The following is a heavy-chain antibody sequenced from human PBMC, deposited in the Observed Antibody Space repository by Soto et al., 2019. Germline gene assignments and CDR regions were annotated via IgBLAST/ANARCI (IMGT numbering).Heavy chain of an antibody. CDR1: GGSVSSGSYY. CDR2: IYYSGST. CDR3: ARDPLGIAVDY. Sequence: NPSETLSLTCTVSGGSVSSGSYYWSWIRQPPGKGLEWIGYIYYSGSTNYNPSLKSRVTISVDTSKNQFSLKLSSVTAADTAVYYCARDPLGIAVDYWGQGTLVTVSS. D-gene: IGHD6-13*01. J-gene: IGHJ4*02. V-gene: IGHV4-61*01.